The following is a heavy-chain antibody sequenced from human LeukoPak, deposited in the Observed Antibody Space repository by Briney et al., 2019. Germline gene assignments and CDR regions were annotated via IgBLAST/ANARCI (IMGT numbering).Heavy chain of an antibody. CDR1: GYTLTELF. J-gene: IGHJ4*02. Sequence: ASVKVSCKVSGYTLTELFMHWVRQAPGKGLEWMGGFDPEDGETIYAQKFQGRVTMTEDTSTDTAYMELSSLRSEDTAVYYCATDLSGSYYEVFDYWGQGTLVTVSS. V-gene: IGHV1-24*01. CDR2: FDPEDGET. CDR3: ATDLSGSYYEVFDY. D-gene: IGHD1-26*01.